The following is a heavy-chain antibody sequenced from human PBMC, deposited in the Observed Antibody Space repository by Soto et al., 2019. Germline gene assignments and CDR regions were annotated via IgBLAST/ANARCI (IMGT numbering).Heavy chain of an antibody. Sequence: EVQVLESGGGLVQPGGSLRLSCAATGFTFSDFAMSWVRQAPGKGLEWVSRIYGGGNGPHYADSVKGRVTISRDNSKNTLYLQTNSLRAEDTAVYYCANMEGMDPWAYSFDYWGQGTLVTVSS. D-gene: IGHD2-2*03. CDR2: IYGGGNGP. CDR3: ANMEGMDPWAYSFDY. CDR1: GFTFSDFA. J-gene: IGHJ4*02. V-gene: IGHV3-23*01.